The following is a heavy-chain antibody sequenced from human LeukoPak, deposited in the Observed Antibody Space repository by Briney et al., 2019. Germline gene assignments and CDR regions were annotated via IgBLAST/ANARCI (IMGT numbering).Heavy chain of an antibody. Sequence: GGSLRLSCAASGFTFSSYWMHWVRQAPGKGLVWVSRINSDGSSTSYADSVKGRFTISRDNAKNTLYLQMNSLRAEDTAVYYCARSIWFGQNNYYMDVWGKGTTVTISS. CDR1: GFTFSSYW. V-gene: IGHV3-74*01. CDR3: ARSIWFGQNNYYMDV. CDR2: INSDGSST. D-gene: IGHD3-10*01. J-gene: IGHJ6*03.